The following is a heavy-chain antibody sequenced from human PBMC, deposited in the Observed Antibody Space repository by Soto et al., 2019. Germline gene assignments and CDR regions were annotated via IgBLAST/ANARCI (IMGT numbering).Heavy chain of an antibody. D-gene: IGHD6-19*01. Sequence: EVQLVESGGGLVQPGGSLRLSCAASGLIFSDYHMDWVRQAPGKGLEWVGRIRRKANSYTTEYAASVKGRFTISRDDSKNSLYLQMNSLKSEDTAVYYCDMLGGWSGGSSGMDVWGQGTTVTVSS. CDR2: IRRKANSYTT. CDR1: GLIFSDYH. V-gene: IGHV3-72*01. CDR3: DMLGGWSGGSSGMDV. J-gene: IGHJ6*02.